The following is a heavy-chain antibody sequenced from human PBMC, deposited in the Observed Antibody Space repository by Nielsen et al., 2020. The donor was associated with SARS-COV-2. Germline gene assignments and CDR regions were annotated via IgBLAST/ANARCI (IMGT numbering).Heavy chain of an antibody. V-gene: IGHV3-7*01. CDR3: ARDAAVGATTEFDP. Sequence: GESLKISCATSGFIFSSYWMSWVRQAPGKGLEWVAKIDQEGSEKNYVDSVKGRFTISRDNAKNSLFLQMNSLRVEDTAVYYCARDAAVGATTEFDPWGQGTLVTVSS. J-gene: IGHJ5*02. CDR1: GFIFSSYW. D-gene: IGHD1-26*01. CDR2: IDQEGSEK.